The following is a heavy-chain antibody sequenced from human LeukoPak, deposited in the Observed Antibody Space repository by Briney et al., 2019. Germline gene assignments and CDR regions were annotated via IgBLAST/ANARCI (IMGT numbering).Heavy chain of an antibody. CDR2: IYYSGST. Sequence: SETLSLTCTVSGGSVSSSSYYWGWIRQPPGKGLEWIGSIYYSGSTYYNPSLKSRVTISVDTSKNQFSLKLSSVTAADTAVYYCASQYYYGSGRYRYWGQGTLVTVSS. CDR1: GGSVSSSSYY. CDR3: ASQYYYGSGRYRY. V-gene: IGHV4-39*01. D-gene: IGHD3-10*01. J-gene: IGHJ4*02.